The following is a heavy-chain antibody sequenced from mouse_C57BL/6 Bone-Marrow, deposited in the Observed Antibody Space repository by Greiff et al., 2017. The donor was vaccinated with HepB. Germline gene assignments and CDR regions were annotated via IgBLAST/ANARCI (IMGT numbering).Heavy chain of an antibody. Sequence: EVQRVESGEGLVKPGGSLKLSCAASGFTFSSYAMSWVRQTPEKRLEWVAYISSGGDYIYYADTVKGRFTISRDNARNTLYLQMSSLKSEDTAMYYCTIYDYANAMDYWGQGTSVTVSS. V-gene: IGHV5-9-1*02. CDR3: TIYDYANAMDY. D-gene: IGHD2-4*01. J-gene: IGHJ4*01. CDR1: GFTFSSYA. CDR2: ISSGGDYI.